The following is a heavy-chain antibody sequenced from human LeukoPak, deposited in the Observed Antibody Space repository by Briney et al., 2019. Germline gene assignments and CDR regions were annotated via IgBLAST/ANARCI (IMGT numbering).Heavy chain of an antibody. V-gene: IGHV4-59*01. Sequence: SETLSLTCTVSGGSISSYYWSWIRQPPGKGLEWIGYIYYSGSTNYNPSLKSRVTISVDTSKNQFSLKLSSVTAADTAVYYCARERYIVATIGPFDIWGQGTMVTVSS. CDR2: IYYSGST. CDR1: GGSISSYY. CDR3: ARERYIVATIGPFDI. D-gene: IGHD5-12*01. J-gene: IGHJ3*02.